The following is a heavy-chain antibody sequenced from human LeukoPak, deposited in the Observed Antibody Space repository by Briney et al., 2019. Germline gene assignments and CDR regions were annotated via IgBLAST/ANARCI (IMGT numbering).Heavy chain of an antibody. CDR3: AKARGYYYYYGMDV. Sequence: GGSLRLSCAASGFTFTSYWMHWVRQVPGKGLEWVSAISGSGGSTYYADSVKGRFTISRDNSKNTLYLQMNSLRAEDTAVYYCAKARGYYYYYGMDVWGQGTTVTVSS. J-gene: IGHJ6*02. V-gene: IGHV3-23*01. CDR2: ISGSGGST. CDR1: GFTFTSYW.